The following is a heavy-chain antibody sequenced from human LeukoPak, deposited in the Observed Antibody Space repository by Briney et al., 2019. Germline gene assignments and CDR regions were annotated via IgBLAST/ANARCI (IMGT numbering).Heavy chain of an antibody. J-gene: IGHJ6*03. CDR3: TTVEIAAAARKEYYYYYMDV. V-gene: IGHV3-15*01. CDR1: GFTLSKAW. D-gene: IGHD6-25*01. Sequence: GGPLTLPCAASGFTLSKAWMSWVRKAPGKGLEWVGRIKSKTDGGPTEYAAPVKGRFTISRDDSKKTLYLQMNSLKTEDTAVFYWTTVEIAAAARKEYYYYYMDVWGKGTTVTVSS. CDR2: IKSKTDGGPT.